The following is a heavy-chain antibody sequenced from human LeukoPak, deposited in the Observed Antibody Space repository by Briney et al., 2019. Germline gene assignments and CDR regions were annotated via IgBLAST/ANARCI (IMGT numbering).Heavy chain of an antibody. V-gene: IGHV4-34*01. CDR1: GGSFSGYY. Sequence: PSETLSLTCAVYGGSFSGYYWSWIRQPPGKGLEWIGEINHSGSTNYNPSLKSRVTISVDTSKNQFSLKLSSVTAADTAVYYCATKYCSSTSCHYFDYWAREPWSPSPQ. CDR3: ATKYCSSTSCHYFDY. CDR2: INHSGST. D-gene: IGHD2-2*01. J-gene: IGHJ4*02.